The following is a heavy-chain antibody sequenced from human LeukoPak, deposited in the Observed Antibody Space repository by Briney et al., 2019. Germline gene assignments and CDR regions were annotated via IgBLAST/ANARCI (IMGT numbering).Heavy chain of an antibody. CDR2: ISAYNGNT. D-gene: IGHD6-19*01. CDR3: ATVVAGTFDY. Sequence: GASVRVSCKASGYTFTSYGISWVRQAPGQGLEWMGWISAYNGNTNYAQKLQGRVTMTTDTSTSTAYIELSSLRSEDTAVYYCATVVAGTFDYWGQGTLVTVSS. J-gene: IGHJ4*02. V-gene: IGHV1-18*01. CDR1: GYTFTSYG.